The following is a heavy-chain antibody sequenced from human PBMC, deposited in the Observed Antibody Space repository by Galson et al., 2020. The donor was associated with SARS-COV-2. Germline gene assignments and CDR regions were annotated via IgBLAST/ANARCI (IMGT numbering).Heavy chain of an antibody. V-gene: IGHV4-34*01. D-gene: IGHD3-3*01. CDR1: GGSFSGYY. Sequence: SETLSLTCAVYGGSFSGYYWSWIRQPPGKGLEWIGEINHSGSTNYNPSLKSRVTISVDTSKNQFSLKLSSVTAADTAVYYCARGLTIFGVVITYYYGMDGWGQGTTVTVSS. CDR3: ARGLTIFGVVITYYYGMDG. CDR2: INHSGST. J-gene: IGHJ6*02.